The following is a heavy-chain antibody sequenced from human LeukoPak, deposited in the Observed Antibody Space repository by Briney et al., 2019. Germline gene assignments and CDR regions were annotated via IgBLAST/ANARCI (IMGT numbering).Heavy chain of an antibody. Sequence: ASVKVSCKASGGTFSSYAISWVRQAPGQGLEWMGGIIPIFGTANYAQKFQGRVTITADESTSTAYMELSSLRSEDTAVYYCAGDHNYYDSSGYFAYWGQGTLVTVSS. CDR1: GGTFSSYA. CDR3: AGDHNYYDSSGYFAY. J-gene: IGHJ4*02. CDR2: IIPIFGTA. V-gene: IGHV1-69*13. D-gene: IGHD3-22*01.